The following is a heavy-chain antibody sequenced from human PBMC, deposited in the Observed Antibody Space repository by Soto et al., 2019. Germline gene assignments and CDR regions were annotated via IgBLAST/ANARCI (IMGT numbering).Heavy chain of an antibody. CDR2: IYYSGST. J-gene: IGHJ6*02. CDR1: GGSISSYY. Sequence: QVQLQESGPGLVKPSETLSLTCTVSGGSISSYYWSWIRQPPGKGLEWIGYIYYSGSTNYNPSLKSRVTISVDTSKNQCSLKLSSVTAADTAVYYCARHDCSGGSCYPYYYYGMDVWGQGTTVTVSS. D-gene: IGHD2-15*01. V-gene: IGHV4-59*08. CDR3: ARHDCSGGSCYPYYYYGMDV.